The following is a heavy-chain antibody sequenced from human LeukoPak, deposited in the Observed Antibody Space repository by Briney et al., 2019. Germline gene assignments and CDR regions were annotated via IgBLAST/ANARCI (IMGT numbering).Heavy chain of an antibody. J-gene: IGHJ4*02. CDR1: GYTFTGSG. CDR2: ISAYNGDT. D-gene: IGHD5-18*01. Sequence: ASVKVSCKASGYTFTGSGISWVRQAPGQGLEWVGWISAYNGDTKYAQKLQGRVTMTTDTSTSTAYMELRSLRSDDTAVYYCARDKGATVDTAMAPDYWGQGTLVTVSS. V-gene: IGHV1-18*01. CDR3: ARDKGATVDTAMAPDY.